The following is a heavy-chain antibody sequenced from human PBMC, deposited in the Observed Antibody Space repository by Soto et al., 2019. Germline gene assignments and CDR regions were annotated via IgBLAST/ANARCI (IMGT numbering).Heavy chain of an antibody. CDR3: ARDHVDTAMNY. V-gene: IGHV3-48*02. CDR1: GFTFSTYN. J-gene: IGHJ4*02. D-gene: IGHD5-18*01. Sequence: EVQLVESGGGLVRPGGSLRLSCAASGFTFSTYNMNWVRQAPGKGLEWVSYISATSTTIWYADSVKGRFTISRDNAKNSLYLQINSLRDEDTAVYYCARDHVDTAMNYWGQGTLVTVSS. CDR2: ISATSTTI.